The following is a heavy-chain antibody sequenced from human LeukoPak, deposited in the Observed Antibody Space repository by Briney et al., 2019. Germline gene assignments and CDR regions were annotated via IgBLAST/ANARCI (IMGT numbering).Heavy chain of an antibody. CDR1: GGTFSSYT. CDR3: ARDRLPVSSGSYRHDAFDI. V-gene: IGHV1-69*04. D-gene: IGHD1-26*01. Sequence: GSSVKVSCKASGGTFSSYTISWVRQAPGQGLEWTGRIIPILGIANYAQKFQGRVTITADKSTSTAYMELSSLRSEDTAVYYCARDRLPVSSGSYRHDAFDIWGQGTMVTVSS. CDR2: IIPILGIA. J-gene: IGHJ3*02.